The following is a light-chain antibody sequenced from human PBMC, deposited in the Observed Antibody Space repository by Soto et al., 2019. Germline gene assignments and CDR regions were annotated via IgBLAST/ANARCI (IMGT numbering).Light chain of an antibody. J-gene: IGKJ1*01. CDR2: AAS. V-gene: IGKV1-27*01. Sequence: DIQMTQSPSSLSASVGDTVTITCRSSQGIIDYLAWYQQRPGKVPKLLVYAASTLQTGVPSRFSGSGAGTDFTLTISSLQPEDVATYYCQKYDTVPQTFGQGTRVEIK. CDR1: QGIIDY. CDR3: QKYDTVPQT.